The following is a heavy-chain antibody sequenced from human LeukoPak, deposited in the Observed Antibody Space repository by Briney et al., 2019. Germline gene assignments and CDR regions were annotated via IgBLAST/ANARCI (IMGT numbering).Heavy chain of an antibody. CDR3: ARYSSVEWFDP. Sequence: ASVKVSCKASGYTFTSYGISWVRQAPGQGLGWMGWISAYNGNTNYAQKLQGRVTMTTDTSASTAYMELRSLRSDDTAVYYCARYSSVEWFDPWGQGTLVTVSS. D-gene: IGHD6-19*01. V-gene: IGHV1-18*01. CDR2: ISAYNGNT. J-gene: IGHJ5*02. CDR1: GYTFTSYG.